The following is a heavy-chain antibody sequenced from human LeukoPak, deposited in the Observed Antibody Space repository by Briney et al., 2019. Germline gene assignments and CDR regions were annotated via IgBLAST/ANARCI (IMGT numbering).Heavy chain of an antibody. CDR1: GGSISSYY. CDR3: ARDNWNYGSSMDV. J-gene: IGHJ6*02. CDR2: IYYSEST. Sequence: SETLSLTCTVSGGSISSYYWSWIRQPPGKGLEWIGYIYYSESTNYNPSLKSRVTISVDTSKNQFSLKLSSVTAADTAVYYCARDNWNYGSSMDVWGQGTTVTVSS. D-gene: IGHD1-7*01. V-gene: IGHV4-59*01.